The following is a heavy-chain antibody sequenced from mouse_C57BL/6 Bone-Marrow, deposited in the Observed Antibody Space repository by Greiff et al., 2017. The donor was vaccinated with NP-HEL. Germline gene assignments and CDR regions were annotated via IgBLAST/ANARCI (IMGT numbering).Heavy chain of an antibody. CDR3: TTYGSSRYYLDY. Sequence: EVQRVESGAELVRPGASVKLSCTASGFNIKDDYMHWVKQRPEQGLEWIGWIDPENGDTEYASKFQGKATITADTSSNTAYLQRSSLTSEDTAVYYCTTYGSSRYYLDYWGQGTTLTVSS. D-gene: IGHD1-1*01. CDR2: IDPENGDT. CDR1: GFNIKDDY. V-gene: IGHV14-4*01. J-gene: IGHJ2*01.